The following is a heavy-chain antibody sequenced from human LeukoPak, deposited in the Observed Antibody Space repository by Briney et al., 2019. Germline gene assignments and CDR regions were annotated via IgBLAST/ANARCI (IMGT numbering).Heavy chain of an antibody. D-gene: IGHD6-19*01. CDR1: GYSFTSYW. V-gene: IGHV5-51*01. Sequence: GESLKISCKGSGYSFTSYWIGWVRQMPGKGLEWMGIIYPGDSDTRYSPSFQGQVTISADKSISTAYLQWSSLKASDTAMYYCARAPEVLAVAGTYFDYWGQGTLVTVSS. CDR3: ARAPEVLAVAGTYFDY. J-gene: IGHJ4*02. CDR2: IYPGDSDT.